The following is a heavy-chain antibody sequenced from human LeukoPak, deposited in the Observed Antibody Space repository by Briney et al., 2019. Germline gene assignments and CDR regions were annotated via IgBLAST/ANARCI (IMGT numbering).Heavy chain of an antibody. D-gene: IGHD5-24*01. CDR2: IYPADSDT. Sequence: GESLKISCKGSGYSFPNYWIGWVRQMPGKGLEWMGIIYPADSDTRYSPSFQGQVTFSADKSLSTAYLRWSSLKASDTAIYYCARRKGDGYNSPFDYWGQGTLVTVSS. J-gene: IGHJ4*02. V-gene: IGHV5-51*01. CDR3: ARRKGDGYNSPFDY. CDR1: GYSFPNYW.